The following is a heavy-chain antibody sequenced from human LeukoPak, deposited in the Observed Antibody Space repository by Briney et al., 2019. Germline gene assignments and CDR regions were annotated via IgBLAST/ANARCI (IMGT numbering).Heavy chain of an antibody. CDR2: ISHDGSNN. V-gene: IGHV3-30*03. Sequence: PGGSLRLSCAASGFTFSNYGMHWVRQAAGKGLEWVVVISHDGSNNNYADSVKGRFTISRDNSKNTLYLQMNSLRPEDTAVYYCASILTGTTSGYYYMDVWGKGTTVTVSS. D-gene: IGHD1-7*01. CDR3: ASILTGTTSGYYYMDV. CDR1: GFTFSNYG. J-gene: IGHJ6*03.